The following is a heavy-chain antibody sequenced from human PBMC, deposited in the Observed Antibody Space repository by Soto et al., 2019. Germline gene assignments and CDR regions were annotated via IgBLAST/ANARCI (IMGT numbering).Heavy chain of an antibody. V-gene: IGHV4-59*01. CDR2: LYYGRSA. CDR3: ALRSMAVVPEY. D-gene: IGHD3-22*01. Sequence: QVQLQESGPGLVKPSATLSLTCAVSGDSISSYYCMWIRQPPGKGLESIGYLYYGRSANYNPSLKGRVTLSVDTSTNQCSLTLSSMTAADTAVYDCALRSMAVVPEYWGQGTLVTVSS. J-gene: IGHJ4*02. CDR1: GDSISSYY.